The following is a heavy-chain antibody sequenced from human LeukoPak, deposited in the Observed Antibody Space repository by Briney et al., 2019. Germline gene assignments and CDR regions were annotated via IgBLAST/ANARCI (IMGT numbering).Heavy chain of an antibody. CDR2: ISGSGGST. Sequence: GGSLRLSCAASGFTFSSYAMSWVRQAPGKGRERVSAISGSGGSTYYADSVKGRFTISRDNSKNTLYLQMNSLRAEDTAVYYCAKKYSSGWCFDYWGQGTLVTVSS. V-gene: IGHV3-23*01. J-gene: IGHJ4*02. CDR3: AKKYSSGWCFDY. CDR1: GFTFSSYA. D-gene: IGHD6-19*01.